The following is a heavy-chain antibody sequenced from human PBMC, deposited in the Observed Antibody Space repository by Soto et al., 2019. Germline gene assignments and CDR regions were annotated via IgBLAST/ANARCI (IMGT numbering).Heavy chain of an antibody. CDR3: ARMSIGSYSFEL. CDR2: IRQDGGEK. J-gene: IGHJ4*02. Sequence: EVQLVESGGSLVQPGGSLRLSCTASGFALSAYWMTWVRQTPGKRLEWVAYIRQDGGEKYYVDSVRGRFTISRDNAKNSLYLQTSRVRGDDRAVYYCARMSIGSYSFELWGQGTQVTVSS. CDR1: GFALSAYW. D-gene: IGHD3-10*01. V-gene: IGHV3-7*05.